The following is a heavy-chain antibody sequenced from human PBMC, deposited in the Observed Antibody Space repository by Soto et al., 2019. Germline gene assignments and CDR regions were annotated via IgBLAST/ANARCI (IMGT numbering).Heavy chain of an antibody. J-gene: IGHJ6*03. CDR1: GFTFSNAW. Sequence: GGSLRLSCAASGFTFSNAWMSWVRQAPGKGLEWVGRIKSKTDGGTTDYAAPVKGRFTISRDDSKHTLYLQMNSLKTEDTAVYYCTTGGSGGYYYYYYMDVWGKGTTVTVSS. CDR3: TTGGSGGYYYYYYMDV. V-gene: IGHV3-15*01. D-gene: IGHD1-26*01. CDR2: IKSKTDGGTT.